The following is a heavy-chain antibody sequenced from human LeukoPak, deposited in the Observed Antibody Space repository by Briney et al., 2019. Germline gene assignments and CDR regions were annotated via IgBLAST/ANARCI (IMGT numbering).Heavy chain of an antibody. D-gene: IGHD6-6*01. J-gene: IGHJ4*02. CDR3: AKGHFASSSFFDY. V-gene: IGHV3-23*01. Sequence: GGSLRLSCAASKFNFAMSWVRQTADKRLEWVSAISGSGDATFYTDSVKGRFTISRDNSKNTLYLQMNNLRVEDTAVYYCAKGHFASSSFFDYWGQGTLVSVSS. CDR1: KFNFA. CDR2: ISGSGDAT.